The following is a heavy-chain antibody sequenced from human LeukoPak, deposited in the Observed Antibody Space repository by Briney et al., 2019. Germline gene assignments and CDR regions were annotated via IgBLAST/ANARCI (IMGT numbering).Heavy chain of an antibody. CDR2: IKQDGSEK. CDR3: ASQNCSSTSCPPDYFDY. Sequence: QSGGSLRLSCAASGFTFSSYWMSWVRQAPGKGLEWVANIKQDGSEKYYVDSVKGRFTISRDNAKNSLYLQMNSLRAEDTVVYYCASQNCSSTSCPPDYFDYWGQGTLVTVSS. CDR1: GFTFSSYW. J-gene: IGHJ4*02. D-gene: IGHD2-2*01. V-gene: IGHV3-7*01.